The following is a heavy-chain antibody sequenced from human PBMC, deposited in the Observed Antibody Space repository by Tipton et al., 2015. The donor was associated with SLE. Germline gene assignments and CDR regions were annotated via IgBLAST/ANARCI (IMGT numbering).Heavy chain of an antibody. CDR3: ERDCSGGSCYRAG. D-gene: IGHD2-15*01. V-gene: IGHV1-69*01. Sequence: QLVQSGAEVKKPGSSVKVSCKASGGTFSSYAISWVRQSPGQGLEWMGGIIPIFGTANYAQKFQGRVTITADESTSTAYMELSSLSSEDMAVYYCERDCSGGSCYRAGWGQGTLVTVSS. J-gene: IGHJ4*02. CDR1: GGTFSSYA. CDR2: IIPIFGTA.